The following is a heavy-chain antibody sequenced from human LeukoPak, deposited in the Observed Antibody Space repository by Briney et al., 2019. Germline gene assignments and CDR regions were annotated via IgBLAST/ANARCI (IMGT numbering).Heavy chain of an antibody. CDR2: IYYSGST. Sequence: PSETLSLTCTVSGGSVSSGSYYWSWIRQPPGKGLEWIGDIYYSGSTNYNPSLKSRVPISVDTSKNQFSLKLSSVTAADTAVYYCARDVLTEGTLAFDIWGQGTMVTVSS. V-gene: IGHV4-61*01. D-gene: IGHD3-10*01. CDR1: GGSVSSGSYY. J-gene: IGHJ3*02. CDR3: ARDVLTEGTLAFDI.